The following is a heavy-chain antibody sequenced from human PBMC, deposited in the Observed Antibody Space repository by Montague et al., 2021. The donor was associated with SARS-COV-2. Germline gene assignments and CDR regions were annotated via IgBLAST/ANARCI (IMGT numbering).Heavy chain of an antibody. J-gene: IGHJ4*02. CDR3: AAPGGVY. Sequence: TLSLACTVSGGSISSGSYYWSWIRQPAGKGLEWIGRIYTSGSTNYNHSLKSRVTISVDTSKNQFSLKLSSVTAADTAVYYCAAPGGVYWGQGTLVTVSS. V-gene: IGHV4-61*02. CDR2: IYTSGST. D-gene: IGHD3-16*01. CDR1: GGSISSGSYY.